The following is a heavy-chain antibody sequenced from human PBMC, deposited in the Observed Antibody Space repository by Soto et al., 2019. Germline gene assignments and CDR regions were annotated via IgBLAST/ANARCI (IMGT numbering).Heavy chain of an antibody. CDR2: GYHSGST. D-gene: IGHD3-10*01. CDR1: GGFTGTNNW. J-gene: IGHJ4*02. Sequence: SETLSLTCAVSGGFTGTNNWWRWVRQPPAKGLEGSGEGYHSGSTEYNAPLKSRVSISVDKSKNPISLNLTSSTAADTAVYYCARSPPSSYYGGSGTFDYWGQGTLVTVSS. V-gene: IGHV4-4*02. CDR3: ARSPPSSYYGGSGTFDY.